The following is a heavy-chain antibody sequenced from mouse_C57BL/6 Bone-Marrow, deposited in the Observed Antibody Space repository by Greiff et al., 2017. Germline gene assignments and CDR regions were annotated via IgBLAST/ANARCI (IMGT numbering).Heavy chain of an antibody. J-gene: IGHJ2*01. CDR2: ISSGSSTI. D-gene: IGHD2-3*01. CDR1: GFTFSDYG. CDR3: AILYDGYFDY. Sequence: EVQLVESGGGLVKPGGSLKLSCAASGFTFSDYGMHWVRQAPEKGLEWVAYISSGSSTIYYADTVKGRFTISRDNAKNTLFLQMNRMRSEDTAMYYCAILYDGYFDYWGQGTTLTVSS. V-gene: IGHV5-17*01.